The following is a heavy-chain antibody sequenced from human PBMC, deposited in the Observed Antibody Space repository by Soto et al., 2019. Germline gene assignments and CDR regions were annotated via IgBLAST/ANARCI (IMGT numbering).Heavy chain of an antibody. J-gene: IGHJ4*02. CDR1: GDSISSGDSC. CDR3: ARGPSGDKVDY. D-gene: IGHD7-27*01. V-gene: IGHV4-30-4*01. CDR2: IYHGGST. Sequence: QVQLQESGPGLVRPSQTLSLTCTVSGDSISSGDSCWSWIRQPPDKGLEWIGHIYHGGSTYNNPSLKSRFTISVDTAKTQFSLKLSSVSAADTAVYYCARGPSGDKVDYWGQGTLVTVSS.